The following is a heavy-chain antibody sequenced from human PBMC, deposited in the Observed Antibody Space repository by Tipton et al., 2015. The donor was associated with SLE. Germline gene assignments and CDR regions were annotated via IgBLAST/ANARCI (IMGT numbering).Heavy chain of an antibody. J-gene: IGHJ6*03. V-gene: IGHV3-9*01. CDR1: RFNFDDYA. CDR3: AGIEGDASYYFYYYLDV. Sequence: SLRLSCAASRFNFDDYAMHWVRQAPGKGLEWVSGISWNSETIAYADSVKGRFTISRDNTRNTLYLQMNSLTDDDAAVYFCAGIEGDASYYFYYYLDVWGKGTTVTVSS. D-gene: IGHD6-6*01. CDR2: ISWNSETI.